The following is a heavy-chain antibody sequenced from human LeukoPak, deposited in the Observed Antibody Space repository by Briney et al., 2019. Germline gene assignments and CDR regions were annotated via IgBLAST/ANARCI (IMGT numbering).Heavy chain of an antibody. Sequence: SETLSRNGSVYAGSILSNHWRRNAHPPGQGREGIGDIYYSGSTYYNPSLKSRVTISVDTSKNQFSLKLSSVTAADTAVYYCAREPIWSGYAGQDYWGQGTLVTVSS. D-gene: IGHD3-3*01. V-gene: IGHV4-30-4*01. CDR3: AREPIWSGYAGQDY. J-gene: IGHJ4*02. CDR1: AGSILSNH. CDR2: IYYSGST.